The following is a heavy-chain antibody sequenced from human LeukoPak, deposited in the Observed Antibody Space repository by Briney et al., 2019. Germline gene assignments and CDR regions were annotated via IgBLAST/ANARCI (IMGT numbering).Heavy chain of an antibody. D-gene: IGHD7-27*01. CDR2: IKQDGSEK. V-gene: IGHV3-7*01. CDR1: GFTVSSNY. Sequence: PGGSLRLSCAASGFTVSSNYMSWVRQAPGKGLEWVANIKQDGSEKYYVDSVKGRFTISRDNAKNSLYLQMNSLRAEDTAVYYCARAMGTHWGQGTLVTVSS. CDR3: ARAMGTH. J-gene: IGHJ4*02.